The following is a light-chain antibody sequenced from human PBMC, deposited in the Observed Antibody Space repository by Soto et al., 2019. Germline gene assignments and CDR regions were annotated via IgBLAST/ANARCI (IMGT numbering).Light chain of an antibody. J-gene: IGKJ1*01. CDR2: GAF. V-gene: IGKV3-20*01. CDR1: RYISTK. CDR3: QQYGDSPWT. Sequence: VLTQSPDSLSLSPGERATLSCRASRYISTKLAWYQQKPGQAPRLLFSGAFNRATDTPDRFSGSGSGTDFTLIISGVEAEDFAMYYCQQYGDSPWTFGRGT.